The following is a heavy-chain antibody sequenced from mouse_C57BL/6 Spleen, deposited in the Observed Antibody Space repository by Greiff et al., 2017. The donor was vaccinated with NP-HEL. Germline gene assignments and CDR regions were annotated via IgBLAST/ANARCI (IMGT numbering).Heavy chain of an antibody. D-gene: IGHD1-1*01. Sequence: QVQLQQSGAELVKPGASVKLSCKASGYTFTSYWMHWVKQRPGQGLEWIGMIHPNSGSTNYNEKFKSKATLTVDNSSSTAYMQLSSLTSEDSAVYYCAREDYYGSSYGFAYWGQGTLVTVSA. CDR3: AREDYYGSSYGFAY. CDR2: IHPNSGST. J-gene: IGHJ3*01. CDR1: GYTFTSYW. V-gene: IGHV1-64*01.